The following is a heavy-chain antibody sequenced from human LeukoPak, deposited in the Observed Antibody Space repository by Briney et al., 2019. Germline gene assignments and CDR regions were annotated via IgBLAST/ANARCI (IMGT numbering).Heavy chain of an antibody. CDR2: INQDGSEN. CDR3: ARELLDYDILTGWSY. CDR1: GFTFSSYW. V-gene: IGHV3-7*01. Sequence: GGSLRLSCAASGFTFSSYWMSWVRQSPGKGLEWVANINQDGSENHYVDSVKGRFTISRDNSKNTLYLQMNSLRAEDTAVYYCARELLDYDILTGWSYWGQGTLVTVSS. D-gene: IGHD3-9*01. J-gene: IGHJ4*02.